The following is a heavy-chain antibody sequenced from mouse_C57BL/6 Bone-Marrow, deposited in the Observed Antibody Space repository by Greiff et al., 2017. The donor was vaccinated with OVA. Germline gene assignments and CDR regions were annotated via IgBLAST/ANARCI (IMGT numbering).Heavy chain of an antibody. V-gene: IGHV2-9-1*01. CDR1: GFSLTSYA. CDR2: IWTGGGT. Sequence: VMLVESGPGLVAPSQSLSITCTVSGFSLTSYAISWVRQPPGKGLEWLGVIWTGGGTNYNSALNSRLSISKDNSKSQVFLKMNSLQTDDTARYYCARTSYDYDRAMDYWGQGTSVTVSS. CDR3: ARTSYDYDRAMDY. D-gene: IGHD2-4*01. J-gene: IGHJ4*01.